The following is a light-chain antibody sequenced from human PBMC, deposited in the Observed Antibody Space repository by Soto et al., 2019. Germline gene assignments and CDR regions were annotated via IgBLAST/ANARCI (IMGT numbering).Light chain of an antibody. Sequence: EIVLTQSPGTLSLSPGERATLSCRASQSVSSRYLAWYQQKPDQAPRLLIYDASGRATGIPDRFSGRGFGSNITLTISTLEPEGFEVYYCQHYGSSPLFTFGPGTKVDI. V-gene: IGKV3-20*01. CDR3: QHYGSSPLFT. J-gene: IGKJ3*01. CDR1: QSVSSRY. CDR2: DAS.